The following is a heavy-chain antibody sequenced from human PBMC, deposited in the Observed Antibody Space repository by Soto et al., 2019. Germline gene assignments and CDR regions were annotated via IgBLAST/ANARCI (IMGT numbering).Heavy chain of an antibody. Sequence: ASVKVSCKASGYTFTSYYMHWVRQAPGQGLEWMGIINPSGGSTSYAQKFQGRVTMTRDTSTSTVYMELSSLRAEDTAVYFCAKESGVIQGFIYIEYWGRGTLVTVSS. D-gene: IGHD5-18*01. CDR2: INPSGGST. V-gene: IGHV1-46*01. J-gene: IGHJ4*02. CDR3: AKESGVIQGFIYIEY. CDR1: GYTFTSYY.